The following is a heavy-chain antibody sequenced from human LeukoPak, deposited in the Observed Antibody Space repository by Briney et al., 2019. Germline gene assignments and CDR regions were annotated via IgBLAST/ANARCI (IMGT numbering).Heavy chain of an antibody. CDR2: ISAYNGNT. V-gene: IGHV1-18*04. J-gene: IGHJ3*02. CDR3: ARAPLSIVVVPAANAFDI. CDR1: GYIFTSYG. Sequence: ASVKVSCKASGYIFTSYGISWVRQAPGQGLEWMGWISAYNGNTNYAQKLQGRVTMTTDTSTSTAYMELRSLRSDDTAVYYCARAPLSIVVVPAANAFDIWGQGTMVTVSS. D-gene: IGHD2-2*01.